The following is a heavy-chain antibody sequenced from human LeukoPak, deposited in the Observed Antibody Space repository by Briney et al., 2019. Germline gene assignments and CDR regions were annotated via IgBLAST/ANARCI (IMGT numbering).Heavy chain of an antibody. CDR1: GFTFSSYA. Sequence: GGSLRLSCAASGFTFSSYAMSWVRQAPGKGLEWVSAISGSGGSTYYADSVKGRFTISRDNSKNTLYLQMNSLRAEDTAVYYCAKDRLGYCSSTSCYTNDFAYPFWGQGTLVTVSS. CDR2: ISGSGGST. V-gene: IGHV3-23*01. J-gene: IGHJ4*02. D-gene: IGHD2-2*02. CDR3: AKDRLGYCSSTSCYTNDFAYPF.